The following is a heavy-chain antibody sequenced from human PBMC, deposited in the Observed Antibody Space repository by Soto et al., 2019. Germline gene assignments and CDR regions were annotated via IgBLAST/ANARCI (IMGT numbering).Heavy chain of an antibody. CDR1: GYSFTIYC. CDR3: ARLRVRGVIGVYYYYGMDV. CDR2: IDPSDSYT. Sequence: GESLKSSGKGSGYSFTIYCISWVRQMPWKGLEWMGRIDPSDSYTNYSPSFQGHATISADKSISTAYLQWSSLKASDTAMYYCARLRVRGVIGVYYYYGMDVWGQGTTVTVSS. D-gene: IGHD3-10*01. V-gene: IGHV5-10-1*01. J-gene: IGHJ6*02.